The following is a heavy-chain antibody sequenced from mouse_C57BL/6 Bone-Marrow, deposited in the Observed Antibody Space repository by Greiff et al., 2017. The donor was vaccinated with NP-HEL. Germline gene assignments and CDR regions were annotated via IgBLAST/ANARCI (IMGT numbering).Heavy chain of an antibody. D-gene: IGHD2-1*01. CDR2: ISDGGSYT. J-gene: IGHJ2*01. V-gene: IGHV5-4*01. CDR3: AREGGYGNYLDY. Sequence: EVHLVESGGGLVKPGGSLKLSCAASGFTFSSYAMSWVRQTPEKRLEWVATISDGGSYTYYPDNVKGRFTISRDNAKNNLYLQMGHLKSEDTAMYYCAREGGYGNYLDYWGQGTTLTVSS. CDR1: GFTFSSYA.